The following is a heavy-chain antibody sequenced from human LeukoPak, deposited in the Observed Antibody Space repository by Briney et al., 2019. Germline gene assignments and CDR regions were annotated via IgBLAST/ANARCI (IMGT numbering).Heavy chain of an antibody. CDR2: ISSSSSTK. V-gene: IGHV3-48*02. CDR3: ARGPLGWSDY. CDR1: GFTFSRYS. Sequence: GGSLRLSCAASGFTFSRYSMNWVRQAPGKGLEWVSYISSSSSTKYYVDSVKGRFTISRDNAKNSLYLQMNSLRDEDTAVYYCARGPLGWSDYWGQGLLVTVSS. D-gene: IGHD1-26*01. J-gene: IGHJ4*02.